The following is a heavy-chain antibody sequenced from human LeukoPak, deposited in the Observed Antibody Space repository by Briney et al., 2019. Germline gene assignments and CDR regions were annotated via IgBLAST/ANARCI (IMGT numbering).Heavy chain of an antibody. CDR1: GGSFSGYY. CDR3: ARGLDTAMLNY. V-gene: IGHV4-34*01. D-gene: IGHD5-18*01. J-gene: IGHJ4*02. CDR2: IYYSGST. Sequence: SETLSLTCAVYGGSFSGYYWNWIRQPPGKGLEWIGYIYYSGSTSYNPSLKSRVTISVDTSKNQFSLRLSSVTAADTAVYYCARGLDTAMLNYWGQGTLVTVSS.